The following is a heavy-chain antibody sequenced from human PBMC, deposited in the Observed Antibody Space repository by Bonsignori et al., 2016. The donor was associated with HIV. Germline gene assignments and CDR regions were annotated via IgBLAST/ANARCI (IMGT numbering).Heavy chain of an antibody. CDR1: SGSISNYY. V-gene: IGHV4-59*01. CDR2: ISYSGST. CDR3: TRASYGAFDI. D-gene: IGHD4-17*01. J-gene: IGHJ3*02. Sequence: SETLSLTCTVSSGSISNYYWSWIRQPPGKGLEWMGYISYSGSTHYNPSLKSRVTISVDTSKNQFSLKLSSVTAADTAVYYCTRASYGAFDIWGQGTMVTVSS.